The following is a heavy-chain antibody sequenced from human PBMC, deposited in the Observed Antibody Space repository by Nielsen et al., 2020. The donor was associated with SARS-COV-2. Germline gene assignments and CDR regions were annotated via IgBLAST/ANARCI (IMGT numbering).Heavy chain of an antibody. V-gene: IGHV3-13*04. J-gene: IGHJ4*02. CDR2: IGTTSDT. CDR3: ARGGYFGSGPLDY. CDR1: GFTFNNYD. Sequence: ETLSLTCAASGFTFNNYDMHWVRQPTGKGLEWVSAIGTTSDTYYAGSVKGRFTISRENAKNSFYLQMNSLRAGDTAVYYCARGGYFGSGPLDYWGQGTLVTVS. D-gene: IGHD3-10*01.